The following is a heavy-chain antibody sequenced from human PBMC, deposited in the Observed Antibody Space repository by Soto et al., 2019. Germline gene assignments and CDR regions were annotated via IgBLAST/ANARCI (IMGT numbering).Heavy chain of an antibody. CDR2: ISSSGGST. CDR1: GFTFRSYA. J-gene: IGHJ6*03. D-gene: IGHD2-2*01. Sequence: EVQLWESGGGLVQPGGSLRLSCAASGFTFRSYAMSWVRQAPGKGLEWVSVISSSGGSTYYEDSVKGRFTISRDNSKNTLYLQMNGLRAEDTAVYYCAKSPDCTPTTCYGYYYYMDVWGKGTTVTVSS. CDR3: AKSPDCTPTTCYGYYYYMDV. V-gene: IGHV3-23*01.